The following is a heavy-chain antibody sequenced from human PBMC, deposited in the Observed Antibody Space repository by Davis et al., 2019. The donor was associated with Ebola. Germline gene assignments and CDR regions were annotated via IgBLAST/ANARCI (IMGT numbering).Heavy chain of an antibody. CDR1: GFTFSSYA. CDR2: ISYAGSNK. D-gene: IGHD7-27*01. J-gene: IGHJ4*02. Sequence: GESLKISCAASGFTFSSYAMHWVRQAPGKGLEWVAVISYAGSNKYYADSVKGRFTISRDNSKNTLYLQMNSLRAEDTAVYYCAKEKSVLGIPAPYYFDYWGQGTLVTVSS. CDR3: AKEKSVLGIPAPYYFDY. V-gene: IGHV3-30-3*01.